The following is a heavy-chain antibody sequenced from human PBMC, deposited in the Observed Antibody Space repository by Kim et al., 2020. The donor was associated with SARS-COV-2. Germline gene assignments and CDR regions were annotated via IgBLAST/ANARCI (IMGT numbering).Heavy chain of an antibody. V-gene: IGHV3-9*01. D-gene: IGHD1-1*01. CDR3: AKGGGHWNGGGCLEY. CDR2: ISWDSSNR. Sequence: GGSLRLSCAASGFTFDDYPMNWVRQIPGKGLEWVSRISWDSSNRYYEDSVKGRFTISRDNAENSLYLQMNSLKAEDTALYYCAKGGGHWNGGGCLEYWGQGTLGTVSS. J-gene: IGHJ4*02. CDR1: GFTFDDYP.